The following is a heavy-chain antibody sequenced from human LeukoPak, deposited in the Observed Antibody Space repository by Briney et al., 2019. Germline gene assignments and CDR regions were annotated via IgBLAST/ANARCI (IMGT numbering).Heavy chain of an antibody. J-gene: IGHJ4*02. CDR1: GFTFSSYA. D-gene: IGHD3-22*01. CDR3: AKGDSSGYYYRPGYYFDY. CDR2: ISGSGGST. Sequence: GGSLRLSCAASGFTFSSYAMSWVRQAPGKGLEWVSAISGSGGSTYYADSVKGRFTISRDNSKNTLYLQTNSLRAEDTAVYYCAKGDSSGYYYRPGYYFDYWGQGTLVTVSS. V-gene: IGHV3-23*01.